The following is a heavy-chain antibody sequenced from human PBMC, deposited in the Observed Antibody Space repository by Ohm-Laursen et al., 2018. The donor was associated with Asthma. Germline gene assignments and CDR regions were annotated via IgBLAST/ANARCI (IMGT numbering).Heavy chain of an antibody. V-gene: IGHV3-23*01. CDR3: ARDQYDY. CDR1: GFTFSSYA. J-gene: IGHJ4*02. CDR2: ITGSTGGT. Sequence: SLRLSCAASGFTFSSYAMSWVRQAPGKGLEWVSAITGSTGGTFYADSVKGRFSISRDNSKNTLYLQMNSLRAEDTAVYYCARDQYDYWGQGTLVTVS.